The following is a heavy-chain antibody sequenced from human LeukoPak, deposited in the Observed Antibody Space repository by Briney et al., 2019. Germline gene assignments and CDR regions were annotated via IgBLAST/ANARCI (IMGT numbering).Heavy chain of an antibody. Sequence: PGGSLRLSCAASGFTVSSNYMSWVRQAPGKGLEWVSVIYSGGSTYYADSVEGRFTVSRDNSKNTLYLQMNSLRAEDTAVYYCARAPVTYDSSGDSFDIWGQGTMVTVSS. J-gene: IGHJ3*02. CDR1: GFTVSSNY. D-gene: IGHD3-22*01. CDR3: ARAPVTYDSSGDSFDI. V-gene: IGHV3-66*01. CDR2: IYSGGST.